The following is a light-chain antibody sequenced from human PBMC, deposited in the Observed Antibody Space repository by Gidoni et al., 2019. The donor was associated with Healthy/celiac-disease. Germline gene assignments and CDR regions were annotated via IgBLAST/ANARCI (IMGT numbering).Light chain of an antibody. CDR2: DAS. CDR3: HQRSNWPPGVCS. V-gene: IGKV3-11*01. CDR1: QSVSSY. Sequence: ELVLTQSPATLSLSPGERATLACRASQSVSSYLAWYQQKPGQAPRLLIYDASNRATGIPARVSGSGSGTDFTLTISSLEPEDFAVYYCHQRSNWPPGVCSFGQGTKLEIK. J-gene: IGKJ2*04.